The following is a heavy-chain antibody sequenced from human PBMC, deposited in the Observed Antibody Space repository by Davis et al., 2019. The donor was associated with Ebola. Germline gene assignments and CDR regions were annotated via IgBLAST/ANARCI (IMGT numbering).Heavy chain of an antibody. J-gene: IGHJ5*02. CDR2: INHSGSN. D-gene: IGHD6-13*01. CDR3: ARYRPSFSSSWPNNWFDP. V-gene: IGHV4-34*01. Sequence: SETLSLTCAVYGGSFSGYYWSWIRQPPGKGLEWIGEINHSGSNNYNPYLKSRVTISVDTSTNQFPLKLSSVTAADTAVYYCARYRPSFSSSWPNNWFDPWGQGTLVTVSS. CDR1: GGSFSGYY.